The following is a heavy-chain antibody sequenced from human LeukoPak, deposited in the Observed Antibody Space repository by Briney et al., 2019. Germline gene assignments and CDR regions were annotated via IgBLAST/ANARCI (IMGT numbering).Heavy chain of an antibody. J-gene: IGHJ6*02. D-gene: IGHD2-21*01. CDR2: ISGSGGST. CDR1: GFTFSSYA. V-gene: IGHV3-23*01. CDR3: AKKGHKIAYYGMDV. Sequence: GGSLRLSCAASGFTFSSYAMSWVRQAPGKGLEWVSAISGSGGSTYYADSVKGRFTISRDNSKKTLYLQMNSLRAEDTAVYYCAKKGHKIAYYGMDVWGQGTTVTVSS.